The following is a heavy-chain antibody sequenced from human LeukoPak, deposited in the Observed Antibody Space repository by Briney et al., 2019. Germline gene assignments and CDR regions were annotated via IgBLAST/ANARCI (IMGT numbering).Heavy chain of an antibody. D-gene: IGHD6-19*01. CDR1: GGSISSYY. V-gene: IGHV4-59*01. CDR3: ARNAAVAALFPYYFDY. CDR2: IYYSGST. J-gene: IGHJ4*02. Sequence: SETLSLTCTVSGGSISSYYWSWIRQPPGKGLEWIGYIYYSGSTNYNPSLKSRVTISVDTSKNQFSLKLSSVTAADTAVYYCARNAAVAALFPYYFDYWGQGTLVTVSS.